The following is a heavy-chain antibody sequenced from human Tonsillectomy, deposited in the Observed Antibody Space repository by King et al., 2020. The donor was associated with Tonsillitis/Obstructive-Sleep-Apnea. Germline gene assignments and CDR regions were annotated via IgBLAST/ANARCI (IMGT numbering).Heavy chain of an antibody. V-gene: IGHV1-18*01. CDR3: ARDSIAAAGTIGGPYYYMDV. J-gene: IGHJ6*03. CDR1: GYTFTSYG. D-gene: IGHD6-13*01. Sequence: QLVQSGAEVKKPGASVKVSCKASGYTFTSYGISWVRQAPGQGLEWMGWISAYNGNTNYAQKLQGRVTMTTDTSTSTAYMELRSLRSDDTAVYYCARDSIAAAGTIGGPYYYMDVWGKGTTVTVSS. CDR2: ISAYNGNT.